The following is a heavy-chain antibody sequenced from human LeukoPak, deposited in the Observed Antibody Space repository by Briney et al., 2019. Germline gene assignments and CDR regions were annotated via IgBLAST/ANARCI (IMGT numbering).Heavy chain of an antibody. Sequence: ASVKVSCKASGYTFSSYGINWVRQAPGQGLEWMGWISGYNGNTNYAQKLQGRVTMTTDTSTSTAYMELRSLRSNDTAVYYCARDILWFGELPSLYWGQGTLVTVSS. CDR1: GYTFSSYG. J-gene: IGHJ4*02. D-gene: IGHD3-10*01. CDR2: ISGYNGNT. CDR3: ARDILWFGELPSLY. V-gene: IGHV1-18*01.